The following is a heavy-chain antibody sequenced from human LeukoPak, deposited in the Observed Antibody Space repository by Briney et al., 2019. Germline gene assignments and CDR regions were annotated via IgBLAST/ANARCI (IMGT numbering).Heavy chain of an antibody. CDR2: ISSSSSYI. Sequence: PGGSLRLSCAASGFTFSSYSMDWVRQAPGKGLEWVSSISSSSSYIYYADSVKGRFTISRDNAKNSLYLQVNNLRAEDTAVYYCARERGYYDSSGYDYWGQGTLVTVSS. CDR3: ARERGYYDSSGYDY. V-gene: IGHV3-21*01. CDR1: GFTFSSYS. J-gene: IGHJ4*02. D-gene: IGHD3-22*01.